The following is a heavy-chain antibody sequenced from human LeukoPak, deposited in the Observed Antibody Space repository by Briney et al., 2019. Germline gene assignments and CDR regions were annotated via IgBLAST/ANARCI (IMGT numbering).Heavy chain of an antibody. D-gene: IGHD1-26*01. CDR2: IHSNGYT. CDR1: GGPISGYY. Sequence: SETLSLTCTVSGGPISGYYWSWIRQPPGQGLEWIAYIHSNGYTNYSPSLKSRVTISVDTSKNQFPLKVTSVTAADTAMYYCTKREGPMSGSYDYFDPWGQGTLVTVS. J-gene: IGHJ5*02. CDR3: TKREGPMSGSYDYFDP. V-gene: IGHV4-4*09.